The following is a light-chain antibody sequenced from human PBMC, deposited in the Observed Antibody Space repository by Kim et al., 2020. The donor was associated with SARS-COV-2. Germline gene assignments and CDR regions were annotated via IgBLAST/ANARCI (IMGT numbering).Light chain of an antibody. V-gene: IGLV3-9*01. Sequence: SYELTQPLSVSVALGQTARINCGGNNIGNKNVHWYQQKPGQAPVLVIYRDANRPSGSPDRFSGSNSRNTATLTISRAQAGDEADYYCQGWDSNTGVFGAG. CDR1: NIGNKN. CDR2: RDA. CDR3: QGWDSNTGV. J-gene: IGLJ1*01.